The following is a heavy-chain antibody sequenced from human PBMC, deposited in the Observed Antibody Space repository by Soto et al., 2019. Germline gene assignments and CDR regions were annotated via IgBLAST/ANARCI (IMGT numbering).Heavy chain of an antibody. D-gene: IGHD3-9*01. Sequence: GSLRLSCAASGFTLAKYTMGWVRQAPGKGLEWVAESYSTGGTEYADSVKGRFTIFRDNSKSTLFLQMNSLGVGDTALYYCARDREPDGIWTFDSWGQGTLVTVSS. CDR2: SYSTGGT. J-gene: IGHJ4*02. CDR3: ARDREPDGIWTFDS. V-gene: IGHV3-23*01. CDR1: GFTLAKYT.